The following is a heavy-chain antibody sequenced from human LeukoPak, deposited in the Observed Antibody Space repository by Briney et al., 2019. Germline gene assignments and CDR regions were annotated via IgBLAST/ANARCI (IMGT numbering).Heavy chain of an antibody. D-gene: IGHD2-21*02. V-gene: IGHV3-23*01. J-gene: IGHJ4*02. CDR3: AKIRGVRIGALVTSSFDH. CDR2: INSSGDKT. Sequence: SGGSLRLSCAASGFTFDSYAMSWVRQAPGKGLEWVSGINSSGDKTYYADSVYGRFSISRDNSKNALFLQMKSLRAEDTARYYCAKIRGVRIGALVTSSFDHWGQGTLVAVSS. CDR1: GFTFDSYA.